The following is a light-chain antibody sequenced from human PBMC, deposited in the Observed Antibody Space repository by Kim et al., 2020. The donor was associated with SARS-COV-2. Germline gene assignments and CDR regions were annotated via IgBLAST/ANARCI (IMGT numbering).Light chain of an antibody. J-gene: IGLJ3*02. CDR2: QDS. V-gene: IGLV3-1*01. Sequence: VPPGPTASITCSGDKLGDKYACWYQQKPCQSPVLVIYQDSKRPSGIPERFSGSNSGNTATLTISGTQAMDEADYYCQAWDSSTGVFGGGTQLTVL. CDR3: QAWDSSTGV. CDR1: KLGDKY.